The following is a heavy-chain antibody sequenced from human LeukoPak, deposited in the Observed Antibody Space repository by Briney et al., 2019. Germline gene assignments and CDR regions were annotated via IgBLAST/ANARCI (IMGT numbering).Heavy chain of an antibody. CDR2: ISSSSSYI. J-gene: IGHJ4*02. CDR3: ARDLSAARGP. Sequence: GGCLRLSCAASGFTFSSYSMNWVRQAPGKGLEWVSSISSSSSYIYYGDSVKGRFTISRDNAKNSLYLQMNSLRAEDTAVYYCARDLSAARGPWGQGTLVTVSS. V-gene: IGHV3-21*01. CDR1: GFTFSSYS. D-gene: IGHD6-6*01.